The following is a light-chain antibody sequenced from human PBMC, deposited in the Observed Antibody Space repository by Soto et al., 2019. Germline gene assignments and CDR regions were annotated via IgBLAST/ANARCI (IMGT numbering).Light chain of an antibody. Sequence: DIVMTQSPLSLPVTPGEPASISCRSSQSLLHSNGYNYLDWYLQKPGQSPQLLIYLGSNRASGVPDRFSGSGSGTDFTFTISSLQPEDVATYYCQQYDNLPFTFGPGTKVAI. V-gene: IGKV2-28*01. CDR1: QSLLHSNGYNY. CDR2: LGS. J-gene: IGKJ3*01. CDR3: QQYDNLPFT.